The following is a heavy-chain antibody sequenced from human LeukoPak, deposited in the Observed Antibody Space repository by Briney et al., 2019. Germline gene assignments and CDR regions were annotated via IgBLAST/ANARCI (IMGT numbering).Heavy chain of an antibody. D-gene: IGHD6-13*01. V-gene: IGHV3-33*01. J-gene: IGHJ4*02. CDR1: GFAFSSYG. CDR3: ARGSSYGDFDY. Sequence: GGSLRLSCAASGFAFSSYGMHWVRQAPGKGLEWVAVIWYDGSNKYYADSVKGRFTISRDNSKNTLYLQMNSLRAEDTAVYYCARGSSYGDFDYWGQGTLVTVSS. CDR2: IWYDGSNK.